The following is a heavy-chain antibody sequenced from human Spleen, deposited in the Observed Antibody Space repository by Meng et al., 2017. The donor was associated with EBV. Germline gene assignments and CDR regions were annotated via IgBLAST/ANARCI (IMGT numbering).Heavy chain of an antibody. Sequence: QVQLQESGPGLVKPSGTLSLTCAVSGGSISNNNWWWSWVRQPPGKGLEWIGEIYHDGSTNYNPSLKSRVTISVDKSKNQFSLKLSSVTAADTAVYYCARTYSSSIYYFDSWGPGTLVTVSS. J-gene: IGHJ4*02. CDR3: ARTYSSSIYYFDS. CDR1: GGSISNNNW. D-gene: IGHD6-13*01. V-gene: IGHV4-4*02. CDR2: IYHDGST.